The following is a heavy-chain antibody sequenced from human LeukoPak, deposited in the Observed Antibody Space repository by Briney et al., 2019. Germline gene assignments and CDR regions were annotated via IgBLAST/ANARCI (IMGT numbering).Heavy chain of an antibody. V-gene: IGHV4-59*01. CDR2: IYYSGST. J-gene: IGHJ5*02. Sequence: SETLSLTCTVSGGSTSSYYWSWIRQPPGKGLEWIGYIYYSGSTNYNPSLKSRVTISVDTSKNQFSLKLSSVTAADTAVYYCAGGWFGEFESWFDPWGQGTLVTVSS. CDR1: GGSTSSYY. CDR3: AGGWFGEFESWFDP. D-gene: IGHD3-10*01.